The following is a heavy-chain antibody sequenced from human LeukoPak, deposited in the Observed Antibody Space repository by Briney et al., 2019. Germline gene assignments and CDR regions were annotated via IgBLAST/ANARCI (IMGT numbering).Heavy chain of an antibody. J-gene: IGHJ4*02. D-gene: IGHD3-3*01. CDR3: ARAPYDFWSGSPIYFDH. Sequence: SQTLSLTCTVSGGSISSGGYYWSWIRQHPGKGLEWIGYIYYSGSTYYNPSLKSRVTISVDTSKNQFSLKLSSVTAADTAVYYCARAPYDFWSGSPIYFDHWGQGTLVTVSS. CDR2: IYYSGST. CDR1: GGSISSGGYY. V-gene: IGHV4-31*03.